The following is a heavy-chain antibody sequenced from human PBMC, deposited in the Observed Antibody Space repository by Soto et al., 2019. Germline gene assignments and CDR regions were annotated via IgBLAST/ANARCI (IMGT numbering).Heavy chain of an antibody. CDR1: GCTFSSYA. CDR2: IIPIFGTA. CDR3: ARGYSSSWYG. Sequence: GASVKVSCKASGCTFSSYAISWVRQAPGQVLEWMGGIIPIFGTANYAQKFQGRVTITADESTSTAYMELSSLRSEDTAVYYCARGYSSSWYGWGQGTLVTVSS. D-gene: IGHD6-13*01. V-gene: IGHV1-69*13. J-gene: IGHJ4*02.